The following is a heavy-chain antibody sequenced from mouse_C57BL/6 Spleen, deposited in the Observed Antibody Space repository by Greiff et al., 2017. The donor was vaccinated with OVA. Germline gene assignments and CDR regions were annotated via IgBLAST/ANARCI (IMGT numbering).Heavy chain of an antibody. J-gene: IGHJ4*01. CDR1: GYTFTGYW. Sequence: VQLQQSGAELMKPGASVKLSCKATGYTFTGYWIEWVKQRPGHGLEWIGEILPGGGSTNYNEKFKGKATFTADTSSNTAYMQLSSLTTEDSAIYYCARWYDGYYDAMDYWGQGTSVTVSS. CDR2: ILPGGGST. D-gene: IGHD2-3*01. CDR3: ARWYDGYYDAMDY. V-gene: IGHV1-9*01.